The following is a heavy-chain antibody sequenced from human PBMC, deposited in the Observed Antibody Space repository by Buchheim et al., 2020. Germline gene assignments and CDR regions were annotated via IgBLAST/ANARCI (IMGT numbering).Heavy chain of an antibody. Sequence: QVQLVQSGVEVKKPGSSVKVSCKASGGTFSSYAISWVRQAPGQGLEWMGRIIPILGIANYAQKFQGRVTITADKSTSTAYMELSSLRSEDTAVYYCASRLREYYYYYYGMDVWGQGTT. CDR2: IIPILGIA. J-gene: IGHJ6*02. CDR1: GGTFSSYA. V-gene: IGHV1-69*04. CDR3: ASRLREYYYYYYGMDV. D-gene: IGHD4-17*01.